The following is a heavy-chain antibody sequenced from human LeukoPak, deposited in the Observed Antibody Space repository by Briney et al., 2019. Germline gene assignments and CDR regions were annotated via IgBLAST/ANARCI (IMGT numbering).Heavy chain of an antibody. Sequence: PGGSLRLSRAASGFTFSRHLMSWVRQAPGKGLEGVGNIREDGNEKYSVDSVRGRFTISRDTARTSVYLDMSSLRAQDTAVYYCARILSRSSYDTMDVWGQGNTVTISS. CDR3: ARILSRSSYDTMDV. J-gene: IGHJ6*02. CDR1: GFTFSRHL. CDR2: IREDGNEK. V-gene: IGHV3-7*01. D-gene: IGHD3-10*01.